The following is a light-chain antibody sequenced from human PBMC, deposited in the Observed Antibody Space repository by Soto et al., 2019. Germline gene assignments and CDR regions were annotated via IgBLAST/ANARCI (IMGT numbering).Light chain of an antibody. J-gene: IGLJ1*01. V-gene: IGLV7-46*01. Sequence: QAVVTQEPSLTVSPGGTVTLTCGSSTGPVTNGHFPYWFQQKPGQAPRPLIYDTDNKHSWTPARFSGSLLGDKAALTLPGAQPEDEADYYCLLSYTGRLYVFGPGTKLTVL. CDR2: DTD. CDR1: TGPVTNGHF. CDR3: LLSYTGRLYV.